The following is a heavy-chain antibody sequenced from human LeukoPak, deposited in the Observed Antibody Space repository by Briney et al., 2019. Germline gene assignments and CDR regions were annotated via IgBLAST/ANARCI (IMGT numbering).Heavy chain of an antibody. Sequence: ASVKVSCKASGYTFATYYIHWVRQAPGQGLEWMGIINPSGGSTRYGQNFQGRVTMTRDTSTTTVYKELSSLRSEDTAVYYCARGHYESSGYYLGYWGQGTLATVSS. CDR1: GYTFATYY. CDR3: ARGHYESSGYYLGY. CDR2: INPSGGST. D-gene: IGHD3-22*01. J-gene: IGHJ4*02. V-gene: IGHV1-46*01.